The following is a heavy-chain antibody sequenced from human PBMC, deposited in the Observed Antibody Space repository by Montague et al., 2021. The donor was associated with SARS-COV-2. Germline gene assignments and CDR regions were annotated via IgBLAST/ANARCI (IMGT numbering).Heavy chain of an antibody. D-gene: IGHD2-21*01. CDR2: THYSGTT. CDR1: SGSISGYY. CDR3: ARGTAYHHIYF. J-gene: IGHJ6*02. V-gene: IGHV4-59*12. Sequence: SETLSLTCTASSGSISGYYWNWSRQPPGKGLEWIGITHYSGTTXXXPSLKSRLNMTLDTSKNQYSLTLNSVTAADTASYDCARGTAYHHIYFWGQGATVTVAS.